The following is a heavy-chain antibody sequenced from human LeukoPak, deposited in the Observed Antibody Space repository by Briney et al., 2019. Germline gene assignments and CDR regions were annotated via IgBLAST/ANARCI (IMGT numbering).Heavy chain of an antibody. CDR1: GFTFSSYG. D-gene: IGHD3-22*01. J-gene: IGHJ1*01. CDR2: ISYDGSNK. Sequence: GGSLRLSCAASGFTFSSYGMHWVRQAPGKGLEWVAVISYDGSNKYYADSVKGRFTISRDNSKNTLYLQMNSLRAEDTAVYYCAKDTRYHDSSGYSKTAEYFQHWGQGTLVTVSS. CDR3: AKDTRYHDSSGYSKTAEYFQH. V-gene: IGHV3-30*18.